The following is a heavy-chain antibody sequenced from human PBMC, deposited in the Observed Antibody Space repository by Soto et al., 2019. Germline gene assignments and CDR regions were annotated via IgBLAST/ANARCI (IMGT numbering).Heavy chain of an antibody. Sequence: GESLNISCAASGFTFSSYAMSWVRQAPGKGLEWVSAISGSGGSTYYADSVKGRFTISRDNSKNTLYLQMNSLRAEDTAVYYCAKALRGVIIITSPCYYGMDVWGQGTTVTVSS. V-gene: IGHV3-23*01. CDR2: ISGSGGST. J-gene: IGHJ6*02. CDR3: AKALRGVIIITSPCYYGMDV. CDR1: GFTFSSYA. D-gene: IGHD3-10*01.